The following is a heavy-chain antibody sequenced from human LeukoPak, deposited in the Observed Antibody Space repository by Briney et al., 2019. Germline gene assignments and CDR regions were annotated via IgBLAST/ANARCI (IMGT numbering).Heavy chain of an antibody. CDR3: ARARYSSSSWPHY. D-gene: IGHD6-6*01. CDR1: GFTFSSYS. CDR2: ISSSSSYI. J-gene: IGHJ4*02. V-gene: IGHV3-21*01. Sequence: GGSLRLSCAASGFTFSSYSVNWVRQAPGKGLEWVSSISSSSSYIYYADSVKGRFTISRDNAKNSLYLQMNSLRAEDTAVYYCARARYSSSSWPHYWGQGTLVTVSS.